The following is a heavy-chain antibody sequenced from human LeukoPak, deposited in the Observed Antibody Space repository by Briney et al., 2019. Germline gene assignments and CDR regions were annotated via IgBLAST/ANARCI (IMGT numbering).Heavy chain of an antibody. CDR3: AKDRKNSSGWYGGLVDYFDN. D-gene: IGHD6-19*01. Sequence: GSLPLSCAASGFTFSSYAISWVRPAPGKGLEWVSAISGSGSSTYYADSVKGRFTISRDNSKNTLYLQMNSLRAEDTAVYYCAKDRKNSSGWYGGLVDYFDNWGQGTLVTVSS. CDR1: GFTFSSYA. CDR2: ISGSGSST. J-gene: IGHJ4*02. V-gene: IGHV3-23*01.